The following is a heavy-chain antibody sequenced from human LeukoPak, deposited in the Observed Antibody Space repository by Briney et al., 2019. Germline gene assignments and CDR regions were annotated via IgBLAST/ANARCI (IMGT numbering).Heavy chain of an antibody. CDR2: INPNSGGT. J-gene: IGHJ4*02. CDR3: TAYSGSYGGSFDY. Sequence: ASVKVSCKASGYTFTDYYMNWVRQAPGQGLEWMGWINPNSGGTNSAQKFQGRVTMTRDTSISTAYMGLNRLTSDDTAVYYCTAYSGSYGGSFDYWGQGTLVTVSS. D-gene: IGHD1-26*01. V-gene: IGHV1-2*02. CDR1: GYTFTDYY.